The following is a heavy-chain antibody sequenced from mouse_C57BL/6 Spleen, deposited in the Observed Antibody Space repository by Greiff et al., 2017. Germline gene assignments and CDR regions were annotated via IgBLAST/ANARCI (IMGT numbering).Heavy chain of an antibody. J-gene: IGHJ4*01. CDR3: ARATGTGAMDY. CDR1: GFTFSDYG. CDR2: ISSGSSTI. Sequence: EVNVVESGGGLVKPGGSLKLSCAASGFTFSDYGMHWVRQAPEKGLEWVAYISSGSSTIYYADTVKGRFTISRDNAKNTLFLQMTSLRSEDTAMXYCARATGTGAMDYWGQGTSVTVSS. V-gene: IGHV5-17*01. D-gene: IGHD4-1*01.